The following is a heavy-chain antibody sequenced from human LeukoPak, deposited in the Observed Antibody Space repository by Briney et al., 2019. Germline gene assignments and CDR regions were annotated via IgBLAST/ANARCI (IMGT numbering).Heavy chain of an antibody. CDR1: GYTLTELS. Sequence: GASVKVSCKVSGYTLTELSMHWVRQAPGKGLEWMGRLDVEDGETIYAQKLQGRVPMTEDTSTDTAYMELRRLRSEDTAVYYCATDRRYCSSTSCPRWDVWGKGTTVTVSS. D-gene: IGHD2-2*01. CDR3: ATDRRYCSSTSCPRWDV. CDR2: LDVEDGET. J-gene: IGHJ6*04. V-gene: IGHV1-24*01.